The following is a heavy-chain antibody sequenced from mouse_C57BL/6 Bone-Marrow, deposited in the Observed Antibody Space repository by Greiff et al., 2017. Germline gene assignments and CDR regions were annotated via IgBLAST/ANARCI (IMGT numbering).Heavy chain of an antibody. J-gene: IGHJ3*01. D-gene: IGHD1-1*01. CDR3: ARSDLYGSSPAWFAY. CDR2: IDPSDSYT. V-gene: IGHV1-69*01. Sequence: VQLQQPGAELVMPGASVKLSCKASGYTFTSYWMHWVKQRPGQGLEWIGEIDPSDSYTKYNQKFKGKSTLTVDKSSSKAYMQLSSLTSEDSSVYYCARSDLYGSSPAWFAYWGQGTLVTVSA. CDR1: GYTFTSYW.